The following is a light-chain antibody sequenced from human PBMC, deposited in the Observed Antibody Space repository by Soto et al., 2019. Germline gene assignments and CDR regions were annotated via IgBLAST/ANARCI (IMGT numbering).Light chain of an antibody. J-gene: IGKJ4*01. V-gene: IGKV2D-29*01. Sequence: EIVLTQTPLSRSVTPGQPASISCKSSQRLLHSDGKAYLYWYLQRPGQPPQLLIYDVSKRFSGVPDRFSGSGSGTDFALKISRVEAEDVGVYYCMQSVELPLTFGGGTKVEIK. CDR2: DVS. CDR1: QRLLHSDGKAY. CDR3: MQSVELPLT.